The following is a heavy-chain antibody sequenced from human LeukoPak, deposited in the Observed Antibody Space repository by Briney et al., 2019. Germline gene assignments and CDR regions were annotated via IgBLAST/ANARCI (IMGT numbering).Heavy chain of an antibody. CDR1: GFTFSSYG. CDR3: ASVVVAEKGY. J-gene: IGHJ4*02. V-gene: IGHV3-30*02. D-gene: IGHD2-15*01. Sequence: GGSLRLSCAASGFTFSSYGMHWVRQAPGKGLEWVAFIRYDGSNKYYADSVKGRFTISRDNAKNSLYLQMNSLRAEDTAVYYCASVVVAEKGYWGQGTLVTVSS. CDR2: IRYDGSNK.